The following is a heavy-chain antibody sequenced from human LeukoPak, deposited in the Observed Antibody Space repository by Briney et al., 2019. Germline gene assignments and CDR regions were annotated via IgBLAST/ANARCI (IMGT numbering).Heavy chain of an antibody. CDR2: INPNSGGT. V-gene: IGHV1-2*06. J-gene: IGHJ4*02. CDR3: ARVRSSSSRPPLDY. CDR1: GYTFTGYY. Sequence: ASVKVSCKASGYTFTGYYMHWVRQAPGQGLEWMGRINPNSGGTNYAQKFQGRVTMTRDTSISTAYMELSRLRSDDTAVYYCARVRSSSSRPPLDYWGQGTLVTVSS. D-gene: IGHD6-6*01.